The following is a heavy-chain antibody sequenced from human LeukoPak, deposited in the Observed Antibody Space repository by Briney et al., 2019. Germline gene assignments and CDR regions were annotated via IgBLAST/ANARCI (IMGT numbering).Heavy chain of an antibody. CDR3: AREGDYYDSSGYYYVGAFDI. V-gene: IGHV1-69*13. CDR1: GGTFSSYA. D-gene: IGHD3-22*01. CDR2: IIPIFGTA. Sequence: ASVKVSCKASGGTFSSYAISWVRQAPGQGLEWMGGIIPIFGTANYAQKFQGRVTITADESTSTAYMELSSLRSEDTAVYYCAREGDYYDSSGYYYVGAFDIWGQGTMVTVSS. J-gene: IGHJ3*02.